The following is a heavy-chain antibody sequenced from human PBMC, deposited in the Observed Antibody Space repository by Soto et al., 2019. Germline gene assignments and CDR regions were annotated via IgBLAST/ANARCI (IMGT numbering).Heavy chain of an antibody. V-gene: IGHV3-48*02. CDR2: ISSSSSTI. CDR3: ARGLYYYDSSGYWGY. CDR1: GFTFSHYG. D-gene: IGHD3-22*01. J-gene: IGHJ4*02. Sequence: GGSLRLSCAASGFTFSHYGMNWVRQAPGKGLEWVSYISSSSSTIYYADSVKGRFTISRDNAKNSLYLQMNSLRDEDTAVYYCARGLYYYDSSGYWGYWGQGTLVTVSS.